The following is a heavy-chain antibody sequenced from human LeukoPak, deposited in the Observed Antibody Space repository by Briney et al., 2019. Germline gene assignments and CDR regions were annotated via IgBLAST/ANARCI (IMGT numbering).Heavy chain of an antibody. CDR3: ARHGRRRFGEFRLIDY. D-gene: IGHD3-10*01. J-gene: IGHJ4*02. CDR1: GYSFTSYW. Sequence: GESLKISCKGSGYSFTSYWIGWVRQMPGKGLEWRGIIYPGDSDTRYSPSFQGQVTISADKSISTAYLQWSSLKASDTAMYYCARHGRRRFGEFRLIDYWGQGTLVTVSS. V-gene: IGHV5-51*01. CDR2: IYPGDSDT.